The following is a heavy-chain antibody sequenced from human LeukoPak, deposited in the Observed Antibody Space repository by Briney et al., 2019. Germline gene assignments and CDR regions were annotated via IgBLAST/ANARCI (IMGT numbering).Heavy chain of an antibody. J-gene: IGHJ4*02. CDR1: GFTFSSYS. D-gene: IGHD2-2*01. Sequence: GGSLRLSCAASGFTFSSYSMNWVRQAPGKGLEWVSSISSSSSYIYYADSVKGRFTISRDNAKNSLYLQMNSLRAEDTAVYYCARDSSSCCSFDCWGQGTLVTVSS. CDR3: ARDSSSCCSFDC. CDR2: ISSSSSYI. V-gene: IGHV3-21*01.